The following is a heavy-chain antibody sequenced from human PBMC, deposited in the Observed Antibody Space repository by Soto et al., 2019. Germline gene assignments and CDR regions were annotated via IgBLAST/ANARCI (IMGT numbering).Heavy chain of an antibody. CDR3: ARGRGYSGDDHYYYFDMDV. D-gene: IGHD5-12*01. V-gene: IGHV1-69*01. CDR2: SIPIFGTA. Sequence: QVQLVQSGAEVKKPGSSVKVSCKASGGTFNNYPITWVRQAPGQGLEWMGGSIPIFGTANYAQKFLGRVTISVDESTSTAYMELSSLRSEDTAVYYCARGRGYSGDDHYYYFDMDVWGQGTTVTVSS. J-gene: IGHJ6*02. CDR1: GGTFNNYP.